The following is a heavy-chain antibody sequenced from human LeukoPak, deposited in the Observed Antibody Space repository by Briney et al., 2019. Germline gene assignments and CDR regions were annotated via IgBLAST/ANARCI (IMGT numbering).Heavy chain of an antibody. J-gene: IGHJ4*02. D-gene: IGHD6-13*01. V-gene: IGHV3-7*01. CDR3: ARVGQGEASSWYHPLDY. CDR2: IKQDGGEK. Sequence: GGSLRLSCAASGFAFSSYWMSWVRQAPGKGLEWVANIKQDGGEKYYVDSVKGRFTISRDNSKNTLYLQMNSLRAEDTAVYYCARVGQGEASSWYHPLDYWGQGTLVTVSS. CDR1: GFAFSSYW.